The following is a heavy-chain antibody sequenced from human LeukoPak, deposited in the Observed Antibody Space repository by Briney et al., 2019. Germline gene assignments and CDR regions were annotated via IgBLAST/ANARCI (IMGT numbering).Heavy chain of an antibody. J-gene: IGHJ6*03. D-gene: IGHD4-11*01. CDR3: ARALLDYSKGYYYYYYMDV. Sequence: SQTLSLTCTLSGGSITSGGYYWSWIRQHPGKGLQWIGYIYYSGSTYYNPSLKSRVTISVDTSKNQFSLKLSSVTAADTAVYYCARALLDYSKGYYYYYYMDVWGKGTTVTVSS. V-gene: IGHV4-31*03. CDR1: GGSITSGGYY. CDR2: IYYSGST.